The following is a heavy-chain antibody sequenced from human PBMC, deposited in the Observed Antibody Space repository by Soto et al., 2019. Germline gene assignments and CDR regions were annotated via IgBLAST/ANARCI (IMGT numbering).Heavy chain of an antibody. CDR1: GYRFTSYY. CDR3: ARSRGAAAGINWFDP. CDR2: INPNSGIT. J-gene: IGHJ5*02. V-gene: IGHV1-46*03. D-gene: IGHD6-13*01. Sequence: ASVKVSCKASGYRFTSYYMHWVRQAPGQGLEWMGIINPNSGITNYAQNFQGRVTMTRDTSTSTVYMELSSLKSEDTAVYYCARSRGAAAGINWFDPWGQGTRVTVSS.